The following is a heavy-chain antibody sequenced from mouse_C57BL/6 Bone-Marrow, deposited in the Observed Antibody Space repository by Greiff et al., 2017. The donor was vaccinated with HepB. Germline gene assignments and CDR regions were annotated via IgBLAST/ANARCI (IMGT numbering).Heavy chain of an antibody. J-gene: IGHJ3*01. V-gene: IGHV1-64*01. CDR3: ARNRQLRLRFAY. CDR1: GYTFTSYW. D-gene: IGHD3-2*02. Sequence: LQQPGAELVKPGASVKLSCKASGYTFTSYWMHWVKQRPGQGLEWIGMIHPNSGSTNYNEKFKSKATLTVDKSSSTAYMQLSSLTSEDSAVYYCARNRQLRLRFAYWGQGTRVTVSA. CDR2: IHPNSGST.